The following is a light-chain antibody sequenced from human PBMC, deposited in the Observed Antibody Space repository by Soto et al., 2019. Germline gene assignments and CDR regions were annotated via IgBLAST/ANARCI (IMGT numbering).Light chain of an antibody. CDR3: SSYRSSRTVI. Sequence: QSALTQPASVSGSPGQSITISCTGTTSDVGGYNYVYWYQQHPGKAPKLMIYEVSNRPSGVSNRFSGSKSGNTASLTISGLQAEDEADYYCSSYRSSRTVIFGGGTKLTVL. CDR2: EVS. J-gene: IGLJ2*01. V-gene: IGLV2-14*01. CDR1: TSDVGGYNY.